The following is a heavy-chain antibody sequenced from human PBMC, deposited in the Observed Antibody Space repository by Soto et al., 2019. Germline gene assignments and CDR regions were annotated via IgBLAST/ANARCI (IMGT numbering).Heavy chain of an antibody. D-gene: IGHD2-2*01. CDR3: ARDEDLRSYHFDY. CDR2: FSPIFGAP. J-gene: IGHJ4*02. V-gene: IGHV1-69*05. CDR1: GDTFSSYS. Sequence: ASVKVSCKPSGDTFSSYSFSWVRQVPGQGLEWMGGFSPIFGAPNYAQNLQGRVIMTTDTSTSTAYMELRSLRSDDTAVYYCARDEDLRSYHFDYWGQGTLVTVSS.